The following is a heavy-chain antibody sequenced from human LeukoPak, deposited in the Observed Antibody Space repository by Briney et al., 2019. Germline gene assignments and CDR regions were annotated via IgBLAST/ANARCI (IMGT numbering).Heavy chain of an antibody. J-gene: IGHJ4*02. V-gene: IGHV4-30-4*08. CDR1: GGSISSSNYY. Sequence: SETLSLTCTDSGGSISSSNYYWSWIRQPPGKGLEWIGYIYYSGSTYYNPSLKSRVTISVDTSKNQFSLKLSSVTAADTAVYYCARAPSLYGDFPISFDYWGQGTLVTVSS. CDR3: ARAPSLYGDFPISFDY. D-gene: IGHD4-17*01. CDR2: IYYSGST.